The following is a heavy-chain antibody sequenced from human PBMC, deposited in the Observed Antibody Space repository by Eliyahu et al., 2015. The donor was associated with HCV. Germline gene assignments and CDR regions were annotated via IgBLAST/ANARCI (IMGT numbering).Heavy chain of an antibody. Sequence: QVRLVQSGTEVRKPGSSVXVXCXASGGTFSNSPINWVRQAPGQGLEWMGGIIPLXXSANYAQRFNFRLTIDADDATTTVYMELSNLRPEDTAVYYCARGVEMVTTLGALDIWGQGTMVTVSS. V-gene: IGHV1-69*12. CDR1: GGTFSNSP. CDR3: ARGVEMVTTLGALDI. CDR2: IIPLXXSA. J-gene: IGHJ3*02. D-gene: IGHD5-24*01.